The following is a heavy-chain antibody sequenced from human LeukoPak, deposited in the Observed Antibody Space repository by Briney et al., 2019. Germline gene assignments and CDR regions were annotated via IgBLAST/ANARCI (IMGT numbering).Heavy chain of an antibody. D-gene: IGHD3-3*01. CDR1: GFTFSSYW. V-gene: IGHV3-7*01. Sequence: GGSLRLSCAASGFTFSSYWMSWVRQAPGKGLEWVANIKQDGSEKYYVDSVKGRFTISRDNAKNSLYLQMNSLRAEDTAVYYCARGYDFWSGYYFQPYFDYWGQGTLVTVSS. CDR2: IKQDGSEK. J-gene: IGHJ4*02. CDR3: ARGYDFWSGYYFQPYFDY.